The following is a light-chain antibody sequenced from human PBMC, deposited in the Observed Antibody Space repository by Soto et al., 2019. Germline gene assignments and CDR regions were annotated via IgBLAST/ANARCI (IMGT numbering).Light chain of an antibody. Sequence: DIQMTQSPSSLSASVGDRVTLTCRASQTISNFLVWYQQKPGKAPRLLIYAASSLQSWVPSRFSASGSGTDFTLTISNLQPEDFATYYCQQSHITPYTFGQGTKLEIK. CDR1: QTISNF. CDR2: AAS. J-gene: IGKJ2*01. CDR3: QQSHITPYT. V-gene: IGKV1-39*01.